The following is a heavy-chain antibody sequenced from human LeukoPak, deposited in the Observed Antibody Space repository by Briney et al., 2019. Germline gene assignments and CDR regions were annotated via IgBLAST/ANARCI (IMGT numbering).Heavy chain of an antibody. Sequence: GGSLRLSCAASGFTFSTFPMSWVRQAPGKGLDWVSTLSGSGTNTYYADSVKGRFTISRDNSNNTLYLQMNSLRADDTAIYYCARRRIVGSTDDAFDIWGQGTMVTLSS. CDR1: GFTFSTFP. CDR3: ARRRIVGSTDDAFDI. CDR2: LSGSGTNT. J-gene: IGHJ3*02. D-gene: IGHD1-26*01. V-gene: IGHV3-23*01.